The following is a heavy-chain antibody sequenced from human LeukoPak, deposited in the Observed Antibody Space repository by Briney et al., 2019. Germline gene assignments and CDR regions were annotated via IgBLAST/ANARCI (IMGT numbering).Heavy chain of an antibody. V-gene: IGHV3-21*01. CDR3: ARTPYYYYDSSGYLDAFDI. Sequence: GGSLRLSCAASGFTFSSYSMNWVRQAPGKGLEWVSSISGSSSYIYYADSVKGRFTISRDNAKNSLYLQMNSLRAEDTAVYYCARTPYYYYDSSGYLDAFDIWGQGTMVTVSS. J-gene: IGHJ3*02. CDR1: GFTFSSYS. CDR2: ISGSSSYI. D-gene: IGHD3-22*01.